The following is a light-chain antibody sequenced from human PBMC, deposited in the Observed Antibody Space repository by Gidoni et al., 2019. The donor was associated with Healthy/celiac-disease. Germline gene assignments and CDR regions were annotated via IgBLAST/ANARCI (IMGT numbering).Light chain of an antibody. V-gene: IGLV2-14*01. CDR1: SSDVGGYNY. CDR2: DVS. J-gene: IGLJ2*01. CDR3: SSYTSSSTVV. Sequence: QSALTQPASVSGSPGQSITISCTGTSSDVGGYNYVSWYQQHPGKAPKLMIYDVSNGPSGVSNRFSGSKSGNTASLTISGLQAEDEADYYCSSYTSSSTVVFGGETKLTVL.